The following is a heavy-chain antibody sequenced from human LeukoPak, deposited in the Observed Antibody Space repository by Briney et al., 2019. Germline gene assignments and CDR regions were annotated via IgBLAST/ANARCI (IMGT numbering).Heavy chain of an antibody. CDR3: AREHSGGGNYYDSSGYYRSFDY. Sequence: GGSLRLSCAPYGFTLSSYSMNWVRQAPGKGLEWVSYISSSRSYIYYADSVKGRFTISRDNAKNSLYLQMSSLRVEDTAVYYCAREHSGGGNYYDSSGYYRSFDYWGQGTPVTVSS. CDR2: ISSSRSYI. V-gene: IGHV3-21*04. D-gene: IGHD3-22*01. CDR1: GFTLSSYS. J-gene: IGHJ4*02.